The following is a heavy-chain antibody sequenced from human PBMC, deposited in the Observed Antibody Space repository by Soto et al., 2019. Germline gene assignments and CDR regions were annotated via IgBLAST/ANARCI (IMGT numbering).Heavy chain of an antibody. CDR2: IHSGST. Sequence: QVQLQESGPGLVKPSGTLSLTCTVSGGSISSDYWNWIRQPPGKGLEWTGYIHSGSTTYSASLRSRVTISVDTSKNQFSLKLSSVTAADTAVYFCARHDGSRSTDYWGQGTLVTVSS. D-gene: IGHD3-10*01. CDR3: ARHDGSRSTDY. V-gene: IGHV4-59*08. CDR1: GGSISSDY. J-gene: IGHJ4*02.